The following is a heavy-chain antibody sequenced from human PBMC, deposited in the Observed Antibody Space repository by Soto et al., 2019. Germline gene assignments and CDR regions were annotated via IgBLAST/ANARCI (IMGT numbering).Heavy chain of an antibody. CDR3: ARLFYYDKNYFDY. J-gene: IGHJ4*02. V-gene: IGHV4-61*01. CDR2: IYYSGST. Sequence: SSETLSLTCTVSGGSVSSGSYYWSWIRQPPGTGLEWIGYIYYSGSTNYNPSLKSRVTISVDTSKNQFSLNLSSVTAADTALYYCARLFYYDKNYFDYWGQGTLVTVSS. D-gene: IGHD3-22*01. CDR1: GGSVSSGSYY.